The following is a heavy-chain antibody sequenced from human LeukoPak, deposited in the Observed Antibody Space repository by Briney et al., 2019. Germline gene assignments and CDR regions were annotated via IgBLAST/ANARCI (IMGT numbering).Heavy chain of an antibody. CDR2: ISWNSGNI. V-gene: IGHV3-9*01. CDR3: VKDTIPVVGASIAFDY. Sequence: GRSLRLSCAASGFTFDDYAMHWVRQAPGKGLEWVSGISWNSGNIDYADSVKGRFTISRDNAKNSLYVQMNSLRAEDTAFYYCVKDTIPVVGASIAFDYWGQGTLVTVSS. D-gene: IGHD1-26*01. J-gene: IGHJ4*02. CDR1: GFTFDDYA.